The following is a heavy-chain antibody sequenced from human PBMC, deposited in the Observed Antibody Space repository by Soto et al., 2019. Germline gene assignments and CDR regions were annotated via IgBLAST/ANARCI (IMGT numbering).Heavy chain of an antibody. CDR1: GGSLHDYY. CDR3: ARGGNIVMMLAAPFDF. Sequence: QVHLEQWGAGLLKPSETLSLTCGVSGGSLHDYYWSWIRQSPGKGLEWIGEINHRGTINYNPSLRSRVTISRASSKNQFSLNLASVTAADTALYYCARGGNIVMMLAAPFDFWGQGTLVTVSS. D-gene: IGHD2-15*01. J-gene: IGHJ4*02. CDR2: INHRGTI. V-gene: IGHV4-34*01.